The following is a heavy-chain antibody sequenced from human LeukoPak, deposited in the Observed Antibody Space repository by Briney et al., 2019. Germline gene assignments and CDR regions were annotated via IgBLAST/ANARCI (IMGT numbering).Heavy chain of an antibody. V-gene: IGHV1-18*01. CDR1: GYTFTSYG. J-gene: IGHJ4*02. CDR2: ISAYNGNT. D-gene: IGHD3-22*01. Sequence: ASVKASCKASGYTFTSYGISWVRQAPGQGLEWMGWISAYNGNTNYAQKLQGRVTMTTDTSTSTAYMELRSLRSDDTAVYYCARDPGLYYDSSGYTRYYFDYWGQGTLVTVSS. CDR3: ARDPGLYYDSSGYTRYYFDY.